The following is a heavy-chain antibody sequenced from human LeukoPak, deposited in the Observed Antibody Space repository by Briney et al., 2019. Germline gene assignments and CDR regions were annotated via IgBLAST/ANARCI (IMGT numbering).Heavy chain of an antibody. Sequence: ASVNVSSTLSRYTLTSYGISWVPQAPGQGGEGMGWISAYNGNTNYPQKLQGRVTIPSHKSSRRAYIERRSLPSDDTAVYYCARSVSGSYYLTVDYWGQGTLVTVSS. V-gene: IGHV1-18*01. CDR3: ARSVSGSYYLTVDY. CDR1: RYTLTSYG. J-gene: IGHJ4*02. CDR2: ISAYNGNT. D-gene: IGHD3-10*01.